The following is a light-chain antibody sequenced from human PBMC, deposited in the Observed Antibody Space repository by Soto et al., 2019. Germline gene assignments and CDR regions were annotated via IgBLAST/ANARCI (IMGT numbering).Light chain of an antibody. CDR1: SGPSTYA. V-gene: IGLV4-69*01. J-gene: IGLJ2*01. CDR3: QTWGSGTVV. CDR2: LNSDGSH. Sequence: QPVLTQAPSASASLGASVTLTCTLSSGPSTYAIAWHQQQPEKGPRYLMKLNSDGSHSKGDGIPDRFSGSSSGAERYLTIAGLQSEDEADYYCQTWGSGTVVFGGGTKVTVL.